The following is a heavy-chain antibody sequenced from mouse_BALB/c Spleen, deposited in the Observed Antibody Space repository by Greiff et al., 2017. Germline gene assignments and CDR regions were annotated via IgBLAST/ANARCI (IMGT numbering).Heavy chain of an antibody. Sequence: EVKLQESGPGLVKPSQSLSLTCTVTGYSITSDYAWNWIRQFPGNKLEWMGYISYSGSTSYNPSLKSRISITRDTSKNQFFLQLNSVTTEDTATYYCATFTTATDYYAMDYWGQGTSVTVSS. D-gene: IGHD1-2*01. CDR2: ISYSGST. CDR1: GYSITSDYA. CDR3: ATFTTATDYYAMDY. J-gene: IGHJ4*01. V-gene: IGHV3-2*02.